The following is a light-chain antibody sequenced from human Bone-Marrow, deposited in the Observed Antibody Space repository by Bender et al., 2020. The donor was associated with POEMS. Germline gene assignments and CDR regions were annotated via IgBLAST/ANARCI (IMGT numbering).Light chain of an antibody. CDR3: QVWHSSADHVI. J-gene: IGLJ2*01. Sequence: SYVLTQPPSVSVAPGQTATITCGGNNIGTTSVHWYQQKPGQAPVLVVYDDSDRPSGIPERFSGSNSGNTATLIISRVEAGDEADYYCQVWHSSADHVIFGGGTKLTVL. CDR2: DDS. V-gene: IGLV3-21*02. CDR1: NIGTTS.